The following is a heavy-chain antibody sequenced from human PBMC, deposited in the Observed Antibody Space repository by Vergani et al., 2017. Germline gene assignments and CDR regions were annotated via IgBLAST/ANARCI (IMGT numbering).Heavy chain of an antibody. V-gene: IGHV4-34*01. CDR3: ARGFAGYSSLGP. J-gene: IGHJ5*02. Sequence: QVQLQQWGAGLLKPSETLSLTCAVYGGSFSGYYWSWIRQPPGKGLEWIGEINHSGGTNYNPSLKSRVTISVDTSKNQFSLKLSSVTAADTAVYYCARGFAGYSSLGPWGQGTLVTVSS. CDR2: INHSGGT. D-gene: IGHD6-13*01. CDR1: GGSFSGYY.